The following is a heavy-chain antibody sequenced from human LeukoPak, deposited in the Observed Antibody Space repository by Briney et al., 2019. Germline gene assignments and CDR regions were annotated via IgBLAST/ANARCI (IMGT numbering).Heavy chain of an antibody. CDR1: GSTFSNYW. CDR2: IKKDGSEK. CDR3: AREVGLYDASDI. Sequence: GGSLRLSCAASGSTFSNYWMSWVRQAPGKGLEWVANIKKDGSEKYYVDSVKGRFTISRDNAKNSLYLQMNSLRAEDTAVYYCAREVGLYDASDIWGQGTMVTVSS. J-gene: IGHJ3*02. V-gene: IGHV3-7*03.